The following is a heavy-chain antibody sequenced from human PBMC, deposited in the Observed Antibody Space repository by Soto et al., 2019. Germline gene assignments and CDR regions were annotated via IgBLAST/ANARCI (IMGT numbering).Heavy chain of an antibody. V-gene: IGHV5-10-1*01. D-gene: IGHD3-22*01. J-gene: IGHJ4*02. Sequence: GESLNISCQGSGYIFTNYWIGWVRQMPGKGLEWMGRIDPSDSQTYYSPSFRCHVTISVTKSITTVFLQWSSLRASDTAMYYCARQIYDSDTGPNFQYYFDSWGQGTPVTVSS. CDR3: ARQIYDSDTGPNFQYYFDS. CDR2: IDPSDSQT. CDR1: GYIFTNYW.